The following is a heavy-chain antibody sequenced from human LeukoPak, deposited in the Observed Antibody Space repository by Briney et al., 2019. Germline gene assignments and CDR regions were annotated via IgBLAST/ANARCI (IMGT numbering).Heavy chain of an antibody. CDR2: ISDIGSI. V-gene: IGHV4-59*08. CDR3: ARLLRKNWFDP. J-gene: IGHJ5*02. Sequence: PSETLSLTCTVSGGSISSYYWSWIRQPPGKGLEWIAYISDIGSINYNPSPKSRVTISVDTSKNQFSLKLSSVTAADTAVYYCARLLRKNWFDPWGQGTLVTVSS. CDR1: GGSISSYY.